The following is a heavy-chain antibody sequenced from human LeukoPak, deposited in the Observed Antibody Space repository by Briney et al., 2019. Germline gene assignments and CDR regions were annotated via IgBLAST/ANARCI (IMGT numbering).Heavy chain of an antibody. CDR1: GFTFSSYA. D-gene: IGHD2-2*01. J-gene: IGHJ6*04. Sequence: GGSLRLSCAASGFTFSSYAMHWVRQAPGEGLEWVAVISYDGSNKYYADSVKGRFTISRDNSKNTLYLQMNSLRAEDTAVYYCARSGGYCSSTSCRASYYYYGMDVWGKGTTVTVSS. CDR2: ISYDGSNK. CDR3: ARSGGYCSSTSCRASYYYYGMDV. V-gene: IGHV3-30*04.